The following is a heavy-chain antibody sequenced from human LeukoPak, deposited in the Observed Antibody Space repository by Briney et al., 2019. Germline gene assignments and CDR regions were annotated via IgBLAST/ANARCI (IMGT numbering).Heavy chain of an antibody. CDR3: ASRPPSRIVDY. J-gene: IGHJ4*02. CDR1: GGSFSGYY. V-gene: IGHV4-34*01. CDR2: INHSGST. Sequence: SETLSLTCAVDGGSFSGYYWSWIRQPPGKGLEWIGEINHSGSTNYNPSLKSRVTISVDTSKNQFSLKLSSVTAADTAVYYCASRPPSRIVDYWGQGTLVTVSS. D-gene: IGHD2-15*01.